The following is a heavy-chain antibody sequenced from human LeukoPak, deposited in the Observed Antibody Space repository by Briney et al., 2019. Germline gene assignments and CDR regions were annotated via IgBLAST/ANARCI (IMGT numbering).Heavy chain of an antibody. J-gene: IGHJ4*02. Sequence: GGSLRLSCAASGFTFSSYAMSWVRQAPGKGLEWVSGISDSGTGTYYADSVKGRFTISRDNSKNTLFLQMNSLRAEDTAVYYCAKDHIRRDGYSDFDYGGQGTLVTVSS. V-gene: IGHV3-23*01. CDR3: AKDHIRRDGYSDFDY. CDR2: ISDSGTGT. D-gene: IGHD5-24*01. CDR1: GFTFSSYA.